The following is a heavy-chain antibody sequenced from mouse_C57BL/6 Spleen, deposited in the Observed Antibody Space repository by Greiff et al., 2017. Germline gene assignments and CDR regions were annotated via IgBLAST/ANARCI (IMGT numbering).Heavy chain of an antibody. Sequence: QVQLKQPGAELVKPGASVKLSCKASGYTFTSYWMHWVKQRPGQGLEWIGMIHPNSGSTNYNEKFKSKATLTVDKSSSTAYMQLSRLTSEDSAVYYCARWESYGSRPLDYWGQGTTLTVSS. V-gene: IGHV1-64*01. D-gene: IGHD1-1*01. J-gene: IGHJ2*01. CDR3: ARWESYGSRPLDY. CDR1: GYTFTSYW. CDR2: IHPNSGST.